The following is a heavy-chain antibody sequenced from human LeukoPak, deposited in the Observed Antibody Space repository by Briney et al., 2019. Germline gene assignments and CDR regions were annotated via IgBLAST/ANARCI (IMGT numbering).Heavy chain of an antibody. CDR1: GGSISSGDYY. Sequence: PSETLSLTCTVSGGSISSGDYYWSWIRQPPGKGLEWIGYIYYSGSTYYNPSLKSRVTISVDTSKNHFSLKLSSVTAADTAVYYCARDQVIVPAVDYWGQGTLVTVSS. CDR2: IYYSGST. CDR3: ARDQVIVPAVDY. V-gene: IGHV4-30-4*08. J-gene: IGHJ4*02. D-gene: IGHD2-2*01.